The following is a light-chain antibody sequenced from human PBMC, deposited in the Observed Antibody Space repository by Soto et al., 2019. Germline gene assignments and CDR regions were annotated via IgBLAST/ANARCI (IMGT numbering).Light chain of an antibody. CDR2: KTG. CDR1: SSNIGLNY. Sequence: QSALTQPPSASGTPGQRVNISCSGGSSNIGLNYVYWYQQLPGTAPKLLIYKTGERPSGVPDRFSGSKSGTSASLDISGLRSEDEAEYYCSVWDKSLSCRVFGEGTKVTV. J-gene: IGLJ3*02. V-gene: IGLV1-47*01. CDR3: SVWDKSLSCRV.